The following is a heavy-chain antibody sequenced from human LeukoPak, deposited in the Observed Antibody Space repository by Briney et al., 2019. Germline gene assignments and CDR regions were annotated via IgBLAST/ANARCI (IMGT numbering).Heavy chain of an antibody. CDR3: ARAVVVVAAAQNYYYYYYMDV. D-gene: IGHD2-15*01. CDR2: ISAYNGNT. Sequence: ASVKVSCKASGYTFTSYGISWVRQAPGQGLEWMGWISAYNGNTNYAQKLQGRVTMTTDTSTSTAYMELRSLRSDDTAVYYCARAVVVVAAAQNYYYYYYMDVWGKGTTVTDSS. CDR1: GYTFTSYG. V-gene: IGHV1-18*01. J-gene: IGHJ6*03.